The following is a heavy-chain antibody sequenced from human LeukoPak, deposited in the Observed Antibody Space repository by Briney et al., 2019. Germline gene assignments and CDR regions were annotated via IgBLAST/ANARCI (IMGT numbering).Heavy chain of an antibody. CDR3: ARDDSSGYSNWFDP. J-gene: IGHJ5*02. D-gene: IGHD3-22*01. V-gene: IGHV7-4-1*02. CDR1: GYTFTSYA. CDR2: INTNTGNP. Sequence: ASVKVSCKASGYTFTSYAMNWVRQAPGQGLEWMGWINTNTGNPTYAQGFTGRFVFSLDTSVSTAYPQISSLKAEDTAVYYCARDDSSGYSNWFDPWGQGTLVTVSS.